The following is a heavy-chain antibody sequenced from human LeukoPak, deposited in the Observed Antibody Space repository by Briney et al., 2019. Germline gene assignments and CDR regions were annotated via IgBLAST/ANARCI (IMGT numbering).Heavy chain of an antibody. CDR2: IYSGGST. J-gene: IGHJ3*02. D-gene: IGHD2-15*01. CDR1: GFTVSSNY. CDR3: ARDLGGGGSPGAFDI. Sequence: GGSLRLSCAASGFTVSSNYMSWVRQAPGKGLEWVSVIYSGGSTYYAGSVKGRFTISRDNTKNTLYLQMNSLRAEDTAVYYCARDLGGGGSPGAFDIWGQGTMVTVSS. V-gene: IGHV3-53*01.